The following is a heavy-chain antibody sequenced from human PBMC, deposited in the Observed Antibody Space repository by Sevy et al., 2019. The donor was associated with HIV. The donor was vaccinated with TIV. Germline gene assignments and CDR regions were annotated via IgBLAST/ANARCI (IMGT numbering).Heavy chain of an antibody. CDR3: AREGENYYDSSGYFDY. CDR1: GFTFSSYS. J-gene: IGHJ4*02. V-gene: IGHV3-21*01. CDR2: ISSSSSYI. D-gene: IGHD3-22*01. Sequence: GGSLRLSCAASGFTFSSYSMNWVRQAPGKGLEWVSSISSSSSYIYYADSVKGRFTISRDNAKNSLYLQMNSLRAEDTAVYYCAREGENYYDSSGYFDYWGQGTRSPSPQ.